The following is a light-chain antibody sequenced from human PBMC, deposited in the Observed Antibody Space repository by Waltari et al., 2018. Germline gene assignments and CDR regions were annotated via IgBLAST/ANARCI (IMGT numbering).Light chain of an antibody. Sequence: QSALTQPASVSGSPGQSITISCTGTSSDVGTYNLVSWYQQHPGKAPKLIIYEGSKRPAGVSHRFSGSKSGNTASLTISELQAEDEADYYCCSYAGSSTYVFGTGTKVTVL. CDR1: SSDVGTYNL. CDR3: CSYAGSSTYV. V-gene: IGLV2-23*01. J-gene: IGLJ1*01. CDR2: EGS.